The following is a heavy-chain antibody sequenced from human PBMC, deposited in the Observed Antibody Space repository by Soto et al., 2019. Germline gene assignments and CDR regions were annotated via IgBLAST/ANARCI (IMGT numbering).Heavy chain of an antibody. CDR2: INPADSDT. CDR1: GYSFTIYW. D-gene: IGHD6-19*01. J-gene: IGHJ6*02. Sequence: GESLKISCKGSGYSFTIYWIGWVLQMPWKGLEWMGIINPADSDTRYSPSFQGQVTISADKSINTAYLQWSSLKASDTAMYYCARHLDSSGQNYYYYYGIDAWGQGTTVTVSS. CDR3: ARHLDSSGQNYYYYYGIDA. V-gene: IGHV5-51*01.